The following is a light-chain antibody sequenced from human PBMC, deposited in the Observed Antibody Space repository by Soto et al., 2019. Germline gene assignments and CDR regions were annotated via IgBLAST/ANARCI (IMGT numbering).Light chain of an antibody. V-gene: IGKV1-33*01. J-gene: IGKJ4*01. CDR2: DAS. CDR3: QQYDNLPLT. Sequence: DIQLTQSLCSVSASVGGRVTITCQASQDTTNYLHWFQQKPGKAPKLLIYDASNLETGVPSRFSGSGSGTDFTFTISSLQPEDIATYYCQQYDNLPLTFGGGTKVDIK. CDR1: QDTTNY.